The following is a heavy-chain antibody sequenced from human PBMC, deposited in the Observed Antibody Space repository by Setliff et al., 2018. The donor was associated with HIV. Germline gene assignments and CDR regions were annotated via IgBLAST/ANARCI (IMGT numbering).Heavy chain of an antibody. J-gene: IGHJ4*02. Sequence: SETLSLTCTVSGGSISSYYWSWIRQPPGKGLEWIGHISPSESTNYHPALKSRATISLDTSKSQVHLTLTSVTAADTAVYHCARVGSVGYYRFFDYWGQGALVTVSS. CDR1: GGSISSYY. CDR3: ARVGSVGYYRFFDY. D-gene: IGHD1-26*01. CDR2: ISPSEST. V-gene: IGHV4-4*08.